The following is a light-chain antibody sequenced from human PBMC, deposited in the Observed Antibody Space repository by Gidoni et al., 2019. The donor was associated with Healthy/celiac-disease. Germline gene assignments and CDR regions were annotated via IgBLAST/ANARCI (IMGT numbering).Light chain of an antibody. J-gene: IGKJ1*01. Sequence: DIVLTQSPGTLSLSPGERATLSCRASQSVSSSYLAWYQQKPGQAPRLLIYGASSRDTGIPDRFSGSGSGTDVTLTISRLEPEDFAVYYCQQYGSSPRTFGQGTKVEIK. CDR2: GAS. CDR3: QQYGSSPRT. V-gene: IGKV3-20*01. CDR1: QSVSSSY.